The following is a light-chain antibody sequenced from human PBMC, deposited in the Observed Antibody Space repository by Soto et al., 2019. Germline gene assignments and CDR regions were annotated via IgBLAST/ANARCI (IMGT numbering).Light chain of an antibody. CDR1: SSDVGGYNY. CDR2: EVS. J-gene: IGLJ1*01. V-gene: IGLV2-14*01. CDR3: SSYTSSSTLV. Sequence: QSALTQPASVSGSPGQSITISCTGTSSDVGGYNYVSWYQQHPGKAPKLMIYEVSNRHSGVSNRFSGSKSGNTASLTISWRQAEDEADYYCSSYTSSSTLVFGTGTKLTVL.